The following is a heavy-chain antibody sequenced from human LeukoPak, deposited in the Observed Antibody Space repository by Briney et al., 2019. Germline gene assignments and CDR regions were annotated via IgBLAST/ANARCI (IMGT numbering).Heavy chain of an antibody. V-gene: IGHV3-21*06. Sequence: GGSLRLSCAGSGFTFRSYAMHWVRLSPGKGLEWVSSITGSGPYMLYADSVKHRFTISRDNTKNLLYLEMNSLRAEDTAMYFCVRDVGAVRGEVYFDYWGQGTLVTVSS. D-gene: IGHD3-10*01. J-gene: IGHJ4*02. CDR3: VRDVGAVRGEVYFDY. CDR1: GFTFRSYA. CDR2: ITGSGPYM.